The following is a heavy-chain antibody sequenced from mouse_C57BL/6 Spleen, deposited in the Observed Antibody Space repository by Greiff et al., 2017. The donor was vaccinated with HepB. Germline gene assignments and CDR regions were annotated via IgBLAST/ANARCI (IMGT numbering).Heavy chain of an antibody. CDR1: GYTFTSYW. Sequence: QVQLKQPGAELVKPGASVKLSCKASGYTFTSYWMLWVKQRPGQGLEWIGMIHPNSGSTNYNEKFKSRATLTVDKSSSTAYMQLSSVTSEDSAVYYCASTGDNDPFDYWGQGTTLTVS. CDR2: IHPNSGST. D-gene: IGHD2-4*01. J-gene: IGHJ2*01. CDR3: ASTGDNDPFDY. V-gene: IGHV1-64*01.